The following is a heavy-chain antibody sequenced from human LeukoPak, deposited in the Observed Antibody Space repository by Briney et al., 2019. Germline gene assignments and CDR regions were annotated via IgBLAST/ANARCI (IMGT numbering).Heavy chain of an antibody. CDR3: ASLYCRTTTCYAGY. J-gene: IGHJ4*02. CDR2: TRDKANSYTT. D-gene: IGHD2-2*01. V-gene: IGHV3-72*01. Sequence: GGSLRLSCAASGFTFSDHYMDWVRQAPGEGLEWVGRTRDKANSYTTEYAASVKGRFTILRDDSKNSLYLQMNSLKTEDTAVYYCASLYCRTTTCYAGYWGQGTLVTVSS. CDR1: GFTFSDHY.